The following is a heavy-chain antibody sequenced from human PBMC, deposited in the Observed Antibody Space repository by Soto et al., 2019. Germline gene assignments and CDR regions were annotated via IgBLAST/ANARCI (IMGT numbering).Heavy chain of an antibody. V-gene: IGHV4-30-4*01. J-gene: IGHJ4*02. Sequence: SETLSLTCTVSGGSISSGDYYWSWIRQPPGKGLEWIGYIYYSGSTYYNPSLLSRVTMSVDTSKNQFSLKLSSVTAADTAVYYCARTSRFDCWGQGTLVTVSS. CDR1: GGSISSGDYY. CDR2: IYYSGST. D-gene: IGHD6-6*01. CDR3: ARTSRFDC.